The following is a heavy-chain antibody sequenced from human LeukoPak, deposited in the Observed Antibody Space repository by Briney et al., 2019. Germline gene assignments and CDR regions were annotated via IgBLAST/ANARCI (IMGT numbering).Heavy chain of an antibody. V-gene: IGHV4-39*01. CDR1: GDSISSTEYY. CDR2: FYYSGNT. Sequence: SETLSLTCSVSGDSISSTEYYWGWVRQPPGKGLESIGGFYYSGNTYHTPSLKSRVTVSVDTAKNQFSLKMTSVTAADTAVYYCASGLAVGGVPDCWGQGTLVTVSS. CDR3: ASGLAVGGVPDC. J-gene: IGHJ4*02. D-gene: IGHD2-8*02.